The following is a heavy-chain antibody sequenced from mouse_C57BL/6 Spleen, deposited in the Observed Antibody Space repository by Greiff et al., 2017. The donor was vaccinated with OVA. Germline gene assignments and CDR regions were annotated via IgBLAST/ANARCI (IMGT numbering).Heavy chain of an antibody. CDR2: IYPGSGST. J-gene: IGHJ2*01. V-gene: IGHV1-55*01. CDR1: GYTFTSYW. D-gene: IGHD1-1*01. Sequence: QVQLQQSGAELVKPGASVKMSCKASGYTFTSYWITWVKQRPGQGLEWIGDIYPGSGSTNYNEKFKSKATLTVDTSSSTAYMQLSSLTSEDSAVYYCARSGITTVVATPFDYWGQGTTLTVSS. CDR3: ARSGITTVVATPFDY.